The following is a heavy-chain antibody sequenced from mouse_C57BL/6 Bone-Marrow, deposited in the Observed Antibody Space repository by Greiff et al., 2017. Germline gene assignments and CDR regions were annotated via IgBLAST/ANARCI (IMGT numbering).Heavy chain of an antibody. CDR1: GYTFTNYW. V-gene: IGHV1-63*01. D-gene: IGHD2-5*01. CDR2: IYPGGGYT. J-gene: IGHJ1*03. CDR3: ARVRAWLGSNFDWYFDV. Sequence: QVQLQQSGAELVRPGTSVKMSCKASGYTFTNYWIGWAKQRPGHGLEWIGDIYPGGGYTNYNEKFKGKATLTADKSSSTAYMQFSSLTSEDSAIYYCARVRAWLGSNFDWYFDVWGTGTTVTVSS.